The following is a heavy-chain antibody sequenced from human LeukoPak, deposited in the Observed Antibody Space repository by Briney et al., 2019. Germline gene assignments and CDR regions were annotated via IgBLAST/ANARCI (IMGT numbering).Heavy chain of an antibody. CDR1: GGSLSGYY. CDR3: ARGRPERITMIVVAPFDY. Sequence: SETLSLTCAVYGGSLSGYYWSWIRQPPGKGLEWIGEINHSGSTNYNPSLKSRVTISVDTSKNQFSLKLSSVTAADTAVYYCARGRPERITMIVVAPFDYWGQETLVTVSS. J-gene: IGHJ4*02. CDR2: INHSGST. D-gene: IGHD3-22*01. V-gene: IGHV4-34*01.